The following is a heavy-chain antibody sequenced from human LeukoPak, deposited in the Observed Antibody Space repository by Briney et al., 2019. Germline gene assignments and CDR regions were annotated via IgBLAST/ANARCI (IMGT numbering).Heavy chain of an antibody. V-gene: IGHV3-15*01. D-gene: IGHD3-9*01. CDR1: GFTFSNAW. J-gene: IGHJ4*02. CDR2: IKSKTDGGTT. CDR3: TTVQELRYFDWLLEGVDYTDY. Sequence: GRSLRLSCAASGFTFSNAWMSWVRQAPGKGLEWVGRIKSKTDGGTTDCAAPVKGRFTISRDDSKNTVYLQMNSLKTEDTAVYYCTTVQELRYFDWLLEGVDYTDYWGQGTLVTVSS.